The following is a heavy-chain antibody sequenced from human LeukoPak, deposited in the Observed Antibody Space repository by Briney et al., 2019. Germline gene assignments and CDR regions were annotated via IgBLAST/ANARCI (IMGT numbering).Heavy chain of an antibody. Sequence: PGGSLRLSCAASGFTFSSYWMSWVRQAPGKGLEWVANIKGDGSDNHYVDSVRGRFTISRDNAKNSLYLQMNSLRAEDTALYYCAREQSYGDYECDYWGQGTLVTVSS. CDR2: IKGDGSDN. CDR1: GFTFSSYW. V-gene: IGHV3-7*05. D-gene: IGHD4-17*01. CDR3: AREQSYGDYECDY. J-gene: IGHJ4*02.